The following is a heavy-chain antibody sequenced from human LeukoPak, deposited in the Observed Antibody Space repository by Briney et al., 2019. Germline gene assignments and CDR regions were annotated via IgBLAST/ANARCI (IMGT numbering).Heavy chain of an antibody. CDR3: ARKIVTTAAGIDY. J-gene: IGHJ4*02. CDR2: IYYSGST. D-gene: IGHD1-1*01. V-gene: IGHV4-39*01. Sequence: SETLSLTCTVSGGSISSSSYYWGWIRQPPGKGLEWIGSIYYSGSTYYNPSLKSRVTISVDTSKNQFSLKLSSVTAADTAVYYCARKIVTTAAGIDYWGQGTLVTVS. CDR1: GGSISSSSYY.